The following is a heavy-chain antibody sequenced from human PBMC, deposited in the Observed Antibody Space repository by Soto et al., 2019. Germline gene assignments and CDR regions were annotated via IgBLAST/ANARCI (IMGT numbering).Heavy chain of an antibody. Sequence: SSETLSLTCTVSGGSISSGWYYWSWIPQHTGKDLKWIGYINHSGSTNYNPSLKSRVTISVDTSKNQFSLKLSSVTAADTAVYYCATLWAVGGRIAVAGTSGVSSWFDPWGQGTLVTVSS. D-gene: IGHD6-19*01. CDR2: INHSGST. J-gene: IGHJ5*02. V-gene: IGHV4-31*03. CDR1: GGSISSGWYY. CDR3: ATLWAVGGRIAVAGTSGVSSWFDP.